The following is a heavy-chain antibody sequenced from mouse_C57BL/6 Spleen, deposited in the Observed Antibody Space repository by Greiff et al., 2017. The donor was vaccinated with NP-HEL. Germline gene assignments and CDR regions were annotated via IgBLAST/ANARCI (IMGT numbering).Heavy chain of an antibody. D-gene: IGHD1-1*01. J-gene: IGHJ4*01. CDR3: ASPNYYGSSFLAMDY. Sequence: VKLMESGPGLVQPSQSLSITCTVSGFSLTSYGVHWVRQSPGQGLEWLGVIWSGGSTDYNAAFISRLSISKDNSKSQVFFKMNRLQADDTAIYYCASPNYYGSSFLAMDYWGQGASVTVSS. V-gene: IGHV2-2*01. CDR2: IWSGGST. CDR1: GFSLTSYG.